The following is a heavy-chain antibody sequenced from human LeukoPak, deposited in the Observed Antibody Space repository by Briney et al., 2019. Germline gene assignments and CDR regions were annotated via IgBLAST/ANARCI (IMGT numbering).Heavy chain of an antibody. V-gene: IGHV3-21*01. CDR2: ISSSSSYI. J-gene: IGHJ5*02. D-gene: IGHD3-10*01. CDR1: GFTFSSYG. Sequence: GGSLRLSCAASGFTFSSYGMSWVRQAPGKGLEWVSSISSSSSYIYYADSVKGRFTISRDNAKNSLYLQMNSLRAEDTAVYYCARVWFGDLNWFDPWGQGTLVTVSS. CDR3: ARVWFGDLNWFDP.